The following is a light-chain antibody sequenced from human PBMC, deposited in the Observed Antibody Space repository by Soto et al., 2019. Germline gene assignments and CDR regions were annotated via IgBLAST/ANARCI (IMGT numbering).Light chain of an antibody. V-gene: IGLV2-14*01. CDR1: SSDVGGYNY. CDR2: EVT. Sequence: QSVLTQPPSASGSPGQSVAISCTGTSSDVGGYNYVSWYQQHPGKAPKLLIYEVTNRHSGVSNRFSGSKSGNTASLTTSGLQAEDEADYYCSSYTSSTDYVFGNGTKVTVL. CDR3: SSYTSSTDYV. J-gene: IGLJ1*01.